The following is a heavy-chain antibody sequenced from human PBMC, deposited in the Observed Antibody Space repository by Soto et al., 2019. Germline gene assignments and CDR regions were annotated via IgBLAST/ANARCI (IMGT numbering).Heavy chain of an antibody. Sequence: EVQLVESGGGLVRPGGSLRLSCAASGFIVSNNYMSWFRQAPGKGLEWVSVIYSDGRPYYADSAKDRFTISRDNSKNTHDLQMTSLRAEDTAVYYGARHPFQPVGYWGQGTLVTVSS. CDR1: GFIVSNNY. J-gene: IGHJ4*02. CDR2: IYSDGRP. D-gene: IGHD1-26*01. V-gene: IGHV3-66*04. CDR3: ARHPFQPVGY.